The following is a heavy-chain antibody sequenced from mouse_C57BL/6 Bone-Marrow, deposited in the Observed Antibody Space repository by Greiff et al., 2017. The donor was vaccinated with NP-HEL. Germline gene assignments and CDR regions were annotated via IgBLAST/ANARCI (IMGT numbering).Heavy chain of an antibody. V-gene: IGHV5-4*01. J-gene: IGHJ3*01. CDR1: GFTFSSYA. CDR3: ARDEDSP. CDR2: ISDGGSYT. Sequence: EVKVEESGGGLVKPGGSLKLSCAASGFTFSSYAMSWVRQTPEKRLEWVATISDGGSYTYYPDNVKGRFTISRDNAKNNLYLQMSHLKSEDTAMYYCARDEDSPWGQGTLVTVSA.